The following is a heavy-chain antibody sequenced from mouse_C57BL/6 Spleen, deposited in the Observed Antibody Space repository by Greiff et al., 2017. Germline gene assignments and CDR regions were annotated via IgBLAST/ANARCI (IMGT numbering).Heavy chain of an antibody. V-gene: IGHV1-82*01. J-gene: IGHJ3*01. CDR3: GRESPRFAY. CDR2: IYPGDGDN. Sequence: VQLQQSGPELVKPGASVKISCKASGYAFSSSWMNWVKQRPGKGLEWLGRIYPGDGDNNYNRKFKGKATLTADKSSSTAYMQLSSLTSEDSAVYCCGRESPRFAYWGQGTLVTVSA. CDR1: GYAFSSSW.